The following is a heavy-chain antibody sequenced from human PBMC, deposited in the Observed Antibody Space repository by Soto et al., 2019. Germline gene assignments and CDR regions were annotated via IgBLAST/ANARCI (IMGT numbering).Heavy chain of an antibody. CDR2: IYYSGNT. Sequence: SETLSLTCTVSGGSISSYYWSWIRQPPGKGLEWIGYIYYSGNTIYNPSLKSRVTISVDTSKNQFSLKLSSVTAADTAVYYCARFTRGFRYFDYWGQGTLVTVSS. J-gene: IGHJ4*02. CDR3: ARFTRGFRYFDY. V-gene: IGHV4-59*01. CDR1: GGSISSYY.